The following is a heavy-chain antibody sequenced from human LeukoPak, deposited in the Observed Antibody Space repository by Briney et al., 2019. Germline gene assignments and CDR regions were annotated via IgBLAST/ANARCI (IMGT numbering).Heavy chain of an antibody. CDR1: GGSISSGGYY. CDR2: INHSGST. V-gene: IGHV4-34*01. CDR3: ARGLGLTTVLYFQH. Sequence: SETLSLTCAVSGGSISSGGYYWSWIRQPPGKGLEWIGEINHSGSTNYNPSLKSRVTISVDTSKNQFSLKLSSVTAADTAVYYCARGLGLTTVLYFQHWGQGTLVTVSS. D-gene: IGHD4-11*01. J-gene: IGHJ1*01.